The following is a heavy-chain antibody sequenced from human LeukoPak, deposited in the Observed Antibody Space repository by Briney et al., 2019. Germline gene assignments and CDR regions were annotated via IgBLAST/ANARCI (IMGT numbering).Heavy chain of an antibody. J-gene: IGHJ6*04. CDR3: ARVYCSGGSCYVMDV. Sequence: GGSLRLSCAASGFTFSSYSMNWVRQAPGKGLEWVSSISSSSSYIYYADSVKGRFTISRDNARNSLYLQMNSLRAEDTAVYYCARVYCSGGSCYVMDVWGKGITVTVSS. D-gene: IGHD2-15*01. V-gene: IGHV3-21*01. CDR2: ISSSSSYI. CDR1: GFTFSSYS.